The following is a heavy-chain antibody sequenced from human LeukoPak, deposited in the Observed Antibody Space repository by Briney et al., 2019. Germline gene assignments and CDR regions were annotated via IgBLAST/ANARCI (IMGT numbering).Heavy chain of an antibody. CDR2: IHYSGTT. CDR1: GDSIGGQY. D-gene: IGHD3-10*01. CDR3: ARPARMTLVRGQSYYYHSMDV. J-gene: IGHJ6*02. V-gene: IGHV4-59*08. Sequence: PSETLSLTCTVSGDSIGGQYWSWIRQPPGKGLEWVGYIHYSGTTNYNPSLKNRVTLSVDRSKNEFSLHLSSVAAADTAVYYCARPARMTLVRGQSYYYHSMDVWGQGTTVTVSS.